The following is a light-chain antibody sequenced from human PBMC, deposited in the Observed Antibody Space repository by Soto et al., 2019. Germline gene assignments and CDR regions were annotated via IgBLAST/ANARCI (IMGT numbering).Light chain of an antibody. CDR1: SSDVGNSDY. CDR2: GVT. J-gene: IGLJ2*01. Sequence: QSALTQPASVSGSPGQSITISCTGTSSDVGNSDYVSWYQHHPGKAPKLMISGVTTRPSGVSNRVSGSKSCNTTSLTISGLQAADEADYYCSSSATGTTSPVVFGGGTKLTVL. V-gene: IGLV2-14*03. CDR3: SSSATGTTSPVV.